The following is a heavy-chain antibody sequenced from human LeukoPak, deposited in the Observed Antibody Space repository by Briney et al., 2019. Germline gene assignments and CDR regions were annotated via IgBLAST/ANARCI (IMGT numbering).Heavy chain of an antibody. CDR2: MYISGGT. V-gene: IGHV4-4*07. Sequence: SETLSLTCTVSGGSISGYYWSWIRQPAGKGLEWIGRMYISGGTNYNPSLKSRVTMSVDTSKNQSSLKLTSVTAADTAVYYCARDHQLRYFDYWGQGTLVTVSS. CDR1: GGSISGYY. D-gene: IGHD2-2*01. CDR3: ARDHQLRYFDY. J-gene: IGHJ4*02.